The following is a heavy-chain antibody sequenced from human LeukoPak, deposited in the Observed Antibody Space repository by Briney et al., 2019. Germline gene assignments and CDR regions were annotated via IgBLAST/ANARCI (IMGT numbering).Heavy chain of an antibody. D-gene: IGHD5-18*01. CDR1: GFTFSSYA. CDR2: ISGGGGTT. CDR3: AKDTVLRGYSYGYEN. V-gene: IGHV3-23*01. J-gene: IGHJ4*02. Sequence: GGSLRLSCAASGFTFSSYAMNWVRQAPGKGLEWVSAISGGGGTTYYVDSVKGRFTISRDNSKNTMHLQVNSLRAEDTAAYYCAKDTVLRGYSYGYENWGQGTLVTVSS.